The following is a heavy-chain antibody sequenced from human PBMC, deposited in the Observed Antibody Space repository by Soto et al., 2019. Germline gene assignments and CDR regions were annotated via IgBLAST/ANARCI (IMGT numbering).Heavy chain of an antibody. V-gene: IGHV4-59*01. CDR3: ARRYGASFDY. Sequence: LETLSLTCTVSCGSISSYYWSWIRQPPGKGLEWIGYIYYSGSTNYNPSLKSRVTISVDTSKNQFSLKLSSVTAADTAVYYCARRYGASFDYWGQGTLVTVSS. CDR2: IYYSGST. CDR1: CGSISSYY. J-gene: IGHJ4*02. D-gene: IGHD4-17*01.